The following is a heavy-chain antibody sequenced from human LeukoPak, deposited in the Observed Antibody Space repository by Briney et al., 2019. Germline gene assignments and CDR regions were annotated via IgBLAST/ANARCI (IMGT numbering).Heavy chain of an antibody. J-gene: IGHJ3*02. V-gene: IGHV1-2*02. CDR3: ARVLEWLAPYDAFDI. D-gene: IGHD3-3*01. CDR1: GYTFTGYY. Sequence: ASVKVSCKASGYTFTGYYMHWVRRAPGQGLQWMGWINPNSGGANYAQNFQGRVTMTRDTSISTAYMELSRLRSGDTAVYYCARVLEWLAPYDAFDIWGQGTMVTVSS. CDR2: INPNSGGA.